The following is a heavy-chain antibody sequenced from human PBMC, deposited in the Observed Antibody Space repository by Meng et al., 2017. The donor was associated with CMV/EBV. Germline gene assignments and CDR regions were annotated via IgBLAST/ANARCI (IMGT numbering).Heavy chain of an antibody. CDR2: TRNKANSYTT. V-gene: IGHV3-72*01. CDR3: ARSGGSYAPLDY. Sequence: GESLRLSCAASGFTFSDHYMDWVRQAPGKGLEWVGRTRNKANSYTTEYAASVKGRFTISRDDSKNSLYLQMNSLKTEDTAVYYCARSGGSYAPLDYWGQGTLVTVSS. J-gene: IGHJ4*02. D-gene: IGHD1-26*01. CDR1: GFTFSDHY.